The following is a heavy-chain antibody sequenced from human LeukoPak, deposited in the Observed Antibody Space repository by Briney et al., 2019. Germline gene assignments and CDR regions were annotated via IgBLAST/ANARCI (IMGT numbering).Heavy chain of an antibody. CDR2: INHSGST. J-gene: IGHJ4*02. CDR1: GGSFSGYY. CDR3: VRGADCSSTSCPYYFDY. Sequence: SETLSLTCAVYGGSFSGYYWSWIRQPPGKGLEWIGEINHSGSTNYNPSLKSRVTISVDTSKNQFSLKLSSVTAADTAVYYCVRGADCSSTSCPYYFDYWGQGTLVTVSS. D-gene: IGHD2-2*01. V-gene: IGHV4-34*01.